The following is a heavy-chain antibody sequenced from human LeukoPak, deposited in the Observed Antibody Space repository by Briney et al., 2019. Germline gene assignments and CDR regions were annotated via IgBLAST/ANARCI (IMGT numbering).Heavy chain of an antibody. Sequence: GGSLRLSCAASGFTVSSNYMSWVRQAPGKGLEWVSGILGSGGSTFFADSLKGRFTVSRDNSKNTLYLHMNSLGADDTAVYYCAKDRVQGSWYFDLWGRGTLVTVSS. D-gene: IGHD3-10*01. CDR2: ILGSGGST. J-gene: IGHJ2*01. CDR1: GFTVSSNY. V-gene: IGHV3-23*01. CDR3: AKDRVQGSWYFDL.